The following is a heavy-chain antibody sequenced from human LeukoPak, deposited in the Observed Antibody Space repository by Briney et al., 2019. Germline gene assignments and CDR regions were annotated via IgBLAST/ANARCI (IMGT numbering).Heavy chain of an antibody. CDR1: GFTFTISA. V-gene: IGHV1-58*02. Sequence: SVTVSCKASGFTFTISAMQWVRQARGQRLEWIGWIVVGSGNINYAQKFQERVTITRDMSTSTAYMELSSLRSEDTAVYYCAAVPHYYYGMDVWGQGTTVTVSS. CDR3: AAVPHYYYGMDV. CDR2: IVVGSGNI. J-gene: IGHJ6*02.